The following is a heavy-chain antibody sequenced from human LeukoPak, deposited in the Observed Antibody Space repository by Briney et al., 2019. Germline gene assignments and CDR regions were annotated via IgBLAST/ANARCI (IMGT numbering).Heavy chain of an antibody. J-gene: IGHJ4*02. CDR2: IWYDGSNK. Sequence: PGGSLSLSCAASGFTFSSYSMHWVRQAPGKGLEWVAVIWYDGSNKYYADPVKGRFTISRDNSKNTLYLQMNSLRAEDTAVYYCADTVGSYWGQGTLVTVSS. CDR1: GFTFSSYS. CDR3: ADTVGSY. D-gene: IGHD2-21*01. V-gene: IGHV3-33*01.